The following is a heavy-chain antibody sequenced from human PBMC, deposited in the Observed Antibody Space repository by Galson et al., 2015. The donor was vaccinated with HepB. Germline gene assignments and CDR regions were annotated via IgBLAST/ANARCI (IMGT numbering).Heavy chain of an antibody. J-gene: IGHJ5*02. D-gene: IGHD6-13*01. CDR3: ASSSWYPENWFDP. CDR1: GFTFSSYA. Sequence: SLRLSCAASGFTFSSYAMSWVRQAPGKGLEWVSAISGSGGSTYYADSVKGRFTISRDNSKNTLYLQMNSLRAEDTAVYYCASSSWYPENWFDPWGQGTLVTVSS. V-gene: IGHV3-23*01. CDR2: ISGSGGST.